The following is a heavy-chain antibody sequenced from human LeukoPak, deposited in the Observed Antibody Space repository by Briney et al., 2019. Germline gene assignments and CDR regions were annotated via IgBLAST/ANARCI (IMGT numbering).Heavy chain of an antibody. CDR3: AKVYGSGSVAY. V-gene: IGHV3-48*03. D-gene: IGHD3-10*01. J-gene: IGHJ4*02. CDR2: ISSSGSTI. Sequence: GGSLRLSCAASGFTFSSYEMNWVRQAPGKGLEWVSYISSSGSTIYYADSVKGRFTISRDNSKNTLYLQMNSLRAEDTAVYYCAKVYGSGSVAYWGQGTLVTVSS. CDR1: GFTFSSYE.